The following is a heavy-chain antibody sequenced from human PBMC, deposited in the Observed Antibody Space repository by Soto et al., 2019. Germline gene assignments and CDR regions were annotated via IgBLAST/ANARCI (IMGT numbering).Heavy chain of an antibody. J-gene: IGHJ4*02. CDR2: ISSNGGST. CDR1: GFTFSSYA. Sequence: GGSLRLSCSASGFTFSSYAMHWVRQAPGKGLEYVSAISSNGGSTYYADSVKGRFTISRDNSKNTLYLQMSSLRAEDTAVYYCVKEGSGGSQEFSNLDYWGQGTLVTVSS. V-gene: IGHV3-64D*08. CDR3: VKEGSGGSQEFSNLDY. D-gene: IGHD2-15*01.